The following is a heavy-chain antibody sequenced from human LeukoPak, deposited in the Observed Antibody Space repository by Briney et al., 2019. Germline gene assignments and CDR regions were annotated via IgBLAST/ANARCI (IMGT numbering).Heavy chain of an antibody. CDR1: GGSISSYY. J-gene: IGHJ1*01. V-gene: IGHV4-4*07. CDR3: ARDLHVMVRGVITPGFQH. Sequence: SSETLSLPCTVSGGSISSYYWSWIRQPAGKGLEWIGRIYTSGSTNYNPSLKSRVTMSVGMSKNQFSLKLSSVTAADTAVYYCARDLHVMVRGVITPGFQHWGQGTLVTVSS. D-gene: IGHD3-10*01. CDR2: IYTSGST.